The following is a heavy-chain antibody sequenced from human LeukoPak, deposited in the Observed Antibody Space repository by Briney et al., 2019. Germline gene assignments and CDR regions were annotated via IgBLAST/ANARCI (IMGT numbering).Heavy chain of an antibody. CDR1: GFTFSSYA. V-gene: IGHV3-23*01. J-gene: IGHJ4*02. CDR3: ASDPARDYYDTSGYFRWVDY. D-gene: IGHD3-22*01. CDR2: ISGSGGST. Sequence: GGSLRLSCAASGFTFSSYAMSWVRRAPGKGLEWVSAISGSGGSTYYADSVKGRFTISRDNSKNTLYLQMNSLRAEDTAVYYCASDPARDYYDTSGYFRWVDYWGQGTLVTVSS.